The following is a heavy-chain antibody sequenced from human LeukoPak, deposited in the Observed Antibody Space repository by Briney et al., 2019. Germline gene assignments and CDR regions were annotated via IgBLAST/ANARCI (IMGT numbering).Heavy chain of an antibody. CDR3: AKRGVVIRVILVGFHKEAYYFDS. D-gene: IGHD3-22*01. Sequence: PGGSLRLSCAASGFTFSNYGMHWVRQAPGKGLEWVAVISYDGSNKYYADSVKGRFTISRDNSKNTLYLQMNRLRAEDTAVYFCAKRGVVIRVILVGFHKEAYYFDSWGQGALVTVSS. CDR1: GFTFSNYG. CDR2: ISYDGSNK. V-gene: IGHV3-30*18. J-gene: IGHJ4*02.